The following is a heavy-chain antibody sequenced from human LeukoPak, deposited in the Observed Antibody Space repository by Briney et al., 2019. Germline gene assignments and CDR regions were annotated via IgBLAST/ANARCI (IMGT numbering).Heavy chain of an antibody. D-gene: IGHD5-24*01. Sequence: PGGSLRLSCAASGFTFSSCSMTWVRQAPGKGLEWVSLISGNGGSTYYADSVKGRFTISRDNSRSTLYLQMNSLRAEDTAVYYCAKVYRDGYKAAFDIWGQGTMVTVSS. CDR3: AKVYRDGYKAAFDI. CDR1: GFTFSSCS. V-gene: IGHV3-23*01. J-gene: IGHJ3*02. CDR2: ISGNGGST.